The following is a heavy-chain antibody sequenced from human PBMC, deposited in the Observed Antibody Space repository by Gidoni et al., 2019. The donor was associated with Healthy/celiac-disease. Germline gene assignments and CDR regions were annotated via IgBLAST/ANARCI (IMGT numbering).Heavy chain of an antibody. V-gene: IGHV4-59*08. Sequence: QVQLQESGPGLVKTSETLSLTCTVSGGSISRYYWSWIRQPPGKGLEWIGYIYYSGSTNYNPSLKSRVTISVDTSKNQFSLKLSSVTAADTAVYYCARRRGSGWYLNGFDPWGQGTLVTVSS. D-gene: IGHD6-19*01. CDR2: IYYSGST. CDR1: GGSISRYY. J-gene: IGHJ5*02. CDR3: ARRRGSGWYLNGFDP.